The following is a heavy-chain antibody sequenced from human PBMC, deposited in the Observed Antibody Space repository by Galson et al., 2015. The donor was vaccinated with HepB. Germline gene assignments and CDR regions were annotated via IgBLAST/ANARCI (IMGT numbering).Heavy chain of an antibody. CDR2: IYYSGST. V-gene: IGHV4-59*01. CDR3: ARSYYYGSGYFDH. CDR1: GGSISSYY. J-gene: IGHJ4*02. D-gene: IGHD3-10*01. Sequence: ETLSLTCTVSGGSISSYYWSWIRQPPGKGLEWIGYIYYSGSTNYNPSLKSRVTISVDTSKNQFSLKLSSVTAADTAVYYCARSYYYGSGYFDHWGQGTLVTVSS.